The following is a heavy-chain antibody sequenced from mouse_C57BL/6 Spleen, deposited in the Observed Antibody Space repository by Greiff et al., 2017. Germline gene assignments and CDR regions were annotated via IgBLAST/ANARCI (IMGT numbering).Heavy chain of an antibody. D-gene: IGHD2-4*01. CDR2: ISSGGSYT. CDR1: GFTFSSYG. V-gene: IGHV5-6*01. J-gene: IGHJ3*01. Sequence: EVMLVESGGDLVKPGGSLKLSCAASGFTFSSYGMSWVRQTPDKRLEWVATISSGGSYTYYPDSVKGRFTISRDNAKNTLYLQMSRLKSEDTAMYYCARHVYDYDGAGFAYWGQGTLVTVSA. CDR3: ARHVYDYDGAGFAY.